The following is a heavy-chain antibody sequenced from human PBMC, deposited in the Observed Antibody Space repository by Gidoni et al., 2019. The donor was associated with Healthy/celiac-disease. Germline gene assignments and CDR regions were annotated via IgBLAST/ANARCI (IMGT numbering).Heavy chain of an antibody. J-gene: IGHJ6*02. Sequence: QVQLVESGGGVVQPGRSLRLSCAASGFTFSSYGMHWVRQAPGKGLDMVAVRWYDGSNKYYADSVKGRFTISRDNSKNTLYLQMNSLRAEDTAVYYCARDQAVAAYYYYGMDVWGQGTTVTVSS. CDR2: RWYDGSNK. D-gene: IGHD6-19*01. V-gene: IGHV3-33*01. CDR3: ARDQAVAAYYYYGMDV. CDR1: GFTFSSYG.